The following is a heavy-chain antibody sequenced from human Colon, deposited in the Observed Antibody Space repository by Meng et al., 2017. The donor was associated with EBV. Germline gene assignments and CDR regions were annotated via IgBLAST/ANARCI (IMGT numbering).Heavy chain of an antibody. V-gene: IGHV4-39*07. J-gene: IGHJ4*02. CDR2: IYYTGST. CDR1: GDSISGSGDY. CDR3: ARDGPLL. Sequence: PPLSVAGPGLVRLSGTLPLTCSGFGDSISGSGDYWGWVRQPPGKGLEWIGNIYYTGSTYYNPSLKSRVTISVDTSKNQFSLKVTSMTAADTAVYYCARDGPLLWGPGTLVTVSS.